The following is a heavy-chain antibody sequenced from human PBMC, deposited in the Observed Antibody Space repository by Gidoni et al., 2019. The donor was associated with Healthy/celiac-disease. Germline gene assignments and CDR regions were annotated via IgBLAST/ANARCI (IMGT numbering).Heavy chain of an antibody. Sequence: EVQLVESGGGLVQPGGSLRLSCADSGFTVSSNYMSWVRQAPGKGLEWVSVIYSGGSTYYADSVKGRFTISRDNSKNTLYLQMNSLRAEDTAVYYCARGDDYGSYYYYYYGMDVWGQGTTVTVSS. CDR1: GFTVSSNY. CDR3: ARGDDYGSYYYYYYGMDV. D-gene: IGHD4-17*01. J-gene: IGHJ6*02. CDR2: IYSGGST. V-gene: IGHV3-66*01.